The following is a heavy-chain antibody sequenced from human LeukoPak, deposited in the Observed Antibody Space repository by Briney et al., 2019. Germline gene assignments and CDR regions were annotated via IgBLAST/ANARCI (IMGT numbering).Heavy chain of an antibody. D-gene: IGHD3-22*01. CDR2: ISAYNVNT. Sequence: ASVKVSCKASGYTFTSYGISWVRQAPGQGLEWMGWISAYNVNTNYAQNLQGRVTMTTDTSKRTAYMELRSLRSDDTAVYYCARVPNHYDSSGSHTCYFDYWGQGTLVTVSS. CDR3: ARVPNHYDSSGSHTCYFDY. J-gene: IGHJ4*02. V-gene: IGHV1-18*01. CDR1: GYTFTSYG.